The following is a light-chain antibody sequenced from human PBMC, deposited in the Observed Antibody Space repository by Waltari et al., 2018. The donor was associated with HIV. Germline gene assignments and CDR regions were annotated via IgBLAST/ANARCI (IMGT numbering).Light chain of an antibody. CDR1: SSNIGSNT. CDR2: NSN. CDR3: AAWDDSLNGLWV. J-gene: IGLJ3*02. V-gene: IGLV1-44*01. Sequence: QSVLTQPPSASGTPGQRVTISCSGGSSNIGSNTVSWYQQPPGTAPKLLIFNSNRRPSGVPDRFSGSKSGTSASLAISGLQSEDEADYYCAAWDDSLNGLWVFGAGTKVTVL.